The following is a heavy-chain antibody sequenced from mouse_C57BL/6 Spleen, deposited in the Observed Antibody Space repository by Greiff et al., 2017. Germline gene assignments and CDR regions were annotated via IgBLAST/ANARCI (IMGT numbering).Heavy chain of an antibody. D-gene: IGHD2-3*01. CDR1: GFTFSDYG. J-gene: IGHJ2*01. CDR3: ARQGKDGYHRDY. V-gene: IGHV5-17*01. Sequence: EVKLVESGGGLVKPGGSLKLSCAASGFTFSDYGMHWVRQAPEKGLEWVAYISSGSSTIYYADTVKGRFTISRDNAKNTLFLQMTSLRSEDTAMYYCARQGKDGYHRDYWGQGTTLTVSS. CDR2: ISSGSSTI.